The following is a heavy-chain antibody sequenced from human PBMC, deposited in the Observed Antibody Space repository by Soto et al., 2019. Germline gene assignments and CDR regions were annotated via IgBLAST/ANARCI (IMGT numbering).Heavy chain of an antibody. CDR3: ATSSNGRFVDY. CDR1: GTSISPYY. CDR2: IYYSGST. J-gene: IGHJ4*02. V-gene: IGHV4-59*01. Sequence: SETLSLTCTVSGTSISPYYWNWIRQSPGKGLEWIAYIYYSGSTNYNPSLKSRVTISVDTSMNQFSLELRSVTDAGTAVYYCATSSNGRFVDYWGQGTLVTVSS. D-gene: IGHD3-3*01.